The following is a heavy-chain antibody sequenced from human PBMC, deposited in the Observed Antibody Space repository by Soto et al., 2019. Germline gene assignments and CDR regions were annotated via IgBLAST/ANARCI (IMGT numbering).Heavy chain of an antibody. V-gene: IGHV4-59*01. CDR1: GGSISSYY. CDR2: IYYSGST. CDR3: ARGESSSWYYFDY. J-gene: IGHJ4*02. D-gene: IGHD6-13*01. Sequence: SETLSLTCTVSGGSISSYYWSWIRQPPGKGLEWIGYIYYSGSTNYNPSLKSRVTISVDTSKNQFSLKLSSVTAADTAVYYCARGESSSWYYFDYWGQGTLVTVSS.